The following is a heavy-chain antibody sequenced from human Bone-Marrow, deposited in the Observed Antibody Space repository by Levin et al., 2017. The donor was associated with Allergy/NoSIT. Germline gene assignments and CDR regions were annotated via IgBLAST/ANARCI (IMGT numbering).Heavy chain of an antibody. Sequence: LRLSCTVSGGSISSGGYYWSWIRQHPGKGLEWIGYIYYSGSTYYNPSLKSRVTISVDTSKNQFSLKLSSVTAADTAVYYCARGYSYGWSPDYWGQGTLVTVSS. D-gene: IGHD5-18*01. CDR3: ARGYSYGWSPDY. CDR1: GGSISSGGYY. V-gene: IGHV4-31*03. J-gene: IGHJ4*02. CDR2: IYYSGST.